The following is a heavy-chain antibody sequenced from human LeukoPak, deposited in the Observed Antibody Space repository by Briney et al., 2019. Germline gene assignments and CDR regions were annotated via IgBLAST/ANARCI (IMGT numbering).Heavy chain of an antibody. Sequence: GGSLRLSCAASGLTFRTYSMNWVGQPRGRGLEGVSSISSVSSYIYYADSVKGRFTISRDNAKNSLYLQMNSLRAEDTAVYYCARDSGIVVVTAILDYWGQGTPVTVSS. CDR2: ISSVSSYI. CDR1: GLTFRTYS. D-gene: IGHD2-21*02. V-gene: IGHV3-21*01. CDR3: ARDSGIVVVTAILDY. J-gene: IGHJ4*02.